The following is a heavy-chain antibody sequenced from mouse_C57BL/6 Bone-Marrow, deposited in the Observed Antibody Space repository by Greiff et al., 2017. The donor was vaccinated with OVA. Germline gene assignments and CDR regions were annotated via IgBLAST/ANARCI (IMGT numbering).Heavy chain of an antibody. V-gene: IGHV5-6*01. CDR2: ISSGGSYT. Sequence: EVQRVESGGDLVKPGGSLKLSCAASGFTFSSYGMSWVRQTPDKRLEWVATISSGGSYTYYPDSVKGRFTISRDNAKNTLYLQMSSLKSEDTAMYYCERRGNYYSNYDYAMDYWGQGTSVTVSS. D-gene: IGHD2-5*01. CDR3: ERRGNYYSNYDYAMDY. CDR1: GFTFSSYG. J-gene: IGHJ4*01.